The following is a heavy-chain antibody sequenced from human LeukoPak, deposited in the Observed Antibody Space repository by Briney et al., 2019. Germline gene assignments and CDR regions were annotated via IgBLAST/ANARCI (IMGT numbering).Heavy chain of an antibody. CDR2: IYYSGST. CDR1: GGSISSTSYY. V-gene: IGHV4-39*07. J-gene: IGHJ4*02. D-gene: IGHD3-10*01. Sequence: SETLSLTCTVSGGSISSTSYYWGWIRQPPGKGLEWIGSIYYSGSTYYNPSLKSRVTISADTSKNQFSLKLSSVTAADTAVYFCARGYDSGSFWPDYWGQGTLVTVSS. CDR3: ARGYDSGSFWPDY.